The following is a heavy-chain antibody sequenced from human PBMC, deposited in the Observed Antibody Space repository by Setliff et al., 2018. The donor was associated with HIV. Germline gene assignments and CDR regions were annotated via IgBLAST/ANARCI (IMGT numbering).Heavy chain of an antibody. Sequence: ASVKVSCKASGYTFTSYYIHWVRQAPGQGLQWMGIINPSGGSTTYAQKFQGRVTMTRDTSTTTIFMELSSLRSEDTAVYYCARDGYYNFWSGYGYYYYYMDVWGKGTTVTVSS. D-gene: IGHD3-3*01. CDR3: ARDGYYNFWSGYGYYYYYMDV. V-gene: IGHV1-46*01. J-gene: IGHJ6*03. CDR1: GYTFTSYY. CDR2: INPSGGST.